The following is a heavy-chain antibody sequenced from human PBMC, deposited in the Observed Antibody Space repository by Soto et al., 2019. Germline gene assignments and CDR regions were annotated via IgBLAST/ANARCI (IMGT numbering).Heavy chain of an antibody. V-gene: IGHV1-69*01. J-gene: IGHJ4*02. D-gene: IGHD1-26*01. CDR2: IIPIFGTA. CDR3: ARDKGIGRLLFDH. Sequence: QVQLVQSGAEVKKPGSSVKVSCKASGGTFSSYAISWVRQAPGQGLEWMGGIIPIFGTANYAQKFQGRVTITADESTGTADMELSSLRSEDAAVYYCARDKGIGRLLFDHWGQGTLVTVSS. CDR1: GGTFSSYA.